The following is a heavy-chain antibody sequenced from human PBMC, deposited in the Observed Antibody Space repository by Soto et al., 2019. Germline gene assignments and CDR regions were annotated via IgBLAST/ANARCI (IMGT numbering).Heavy chain of an antibody. CDR2: ISSSGSTI. D-gene: IGHD2-8*01. V-gene: IGHV3-11*01. J-gene: IGHJ5*02. CDR1: GFTFSDYY. CDR3: ARDSRRNGNWFDP. Sequence: PGGSLRLSCAASGFTFSDYYMSWIRQAPGKGLEWVSYISSSGSTIYYADSVKGRFTISRDNAKNSLYLQMSSLRAEDTAVYYCARDSRRNGNWFDPWGQGTLVTVSS.